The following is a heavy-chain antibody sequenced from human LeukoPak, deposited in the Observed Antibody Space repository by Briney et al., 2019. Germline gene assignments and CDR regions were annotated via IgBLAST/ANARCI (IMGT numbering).Heavy chain of an antibody. D-gene: IGHD3-16*01. CDR2: MSGSGGST. J-gene: IGHJ3*02. Sequence: GGSLRLSCAASGFTFSSYAMSWVRQAPGKGLEWVSGMSGSGGSTYYADSVKGRFTISRDNSKNTLYLQMSTLRAEDTAVYYCAKDREYSYVYDAFDIWGQGTLVTVSS. V-gene: IGHV3-23*01. CDR1: GFTFSSYA. CDR3: AKDREYSYVYDAFDI.